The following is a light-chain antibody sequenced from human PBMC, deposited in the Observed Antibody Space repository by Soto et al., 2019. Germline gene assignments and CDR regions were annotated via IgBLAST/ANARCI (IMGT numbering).Light chain of an antibody. Sequence: EIVLTQSPRTLSLYAGERATLSCRASQSVDSTYLAWYQQKPDQSPRLLIYGASSRATGIPNRFSGSGSGTDFTLTISRLEPEDFAVYYCQQHGGSPITFGQGTRLEIK. CDR3: QQHGGSPIT. V-gene: IGKV3-20*01. CDR2: GAS. J-gene: IGKJ5*01. CDR1: QSVDSTY.